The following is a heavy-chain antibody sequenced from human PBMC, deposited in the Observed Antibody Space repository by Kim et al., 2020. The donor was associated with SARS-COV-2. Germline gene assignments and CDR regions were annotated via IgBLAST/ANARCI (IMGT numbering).Heavy chain of an antibody. CDR1: RFTFDSYW. V-gene: IGHV3-7*03. D-gene: IGHD3-3*01. CDR2: INQVGSDK. CDR3: ARDTRFYYGLDV. J-gene: IGHJ6*02. Sequence: GGSLRLSCAASRFTFDSYWMTWVRLASGKGLEWVANINQVGSDKYYVDSVKGRFTISRDNAKNTLYLQMNTLRAEDTAIYYCARDTRFYYGLDVWGQGTTVTVSS.